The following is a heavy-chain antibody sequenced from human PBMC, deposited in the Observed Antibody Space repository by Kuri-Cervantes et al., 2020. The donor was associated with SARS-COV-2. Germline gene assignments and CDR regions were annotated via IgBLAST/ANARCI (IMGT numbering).Heavy chain of an antibody. V-gene: IGHV1-69*13. CDR2: IIPIFGTA. CDR1: GGTFSSYA. D-gene: IGHD3-3*01. Sequence: SVKVSCKASGGTFSSYAISWVRQAPGQGLEWMGGIIPIFGTANYAQKFQGRVTITADESTSTAYMELSSLRSEDTAVHYCARPERFFGVVIPQGGAFDIWGQGTMVTVSS. CDR3: ARPERFFGVVIPQGGAFDI. J-gene: IGHJ3*02.